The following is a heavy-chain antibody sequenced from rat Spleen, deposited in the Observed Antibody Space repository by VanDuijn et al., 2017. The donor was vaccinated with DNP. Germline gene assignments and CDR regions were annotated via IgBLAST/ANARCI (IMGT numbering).Heavy chain of an antibody. CDR3: ARDRTGYFDY. Sequence: QVQLKESGPGLVQPSQTLSLTCTVSGFSLTTYHVHWVRQPPGKGLEWMGVMWSEGDTAYNSALKSRLSISRDTSKSQVFLKMNSLQTEDTATYFCARDRTGYFDYWGQGVMVTVSS. J-gene: IGHJ2*01. CDR2: MWSEGDT. V-gene: IGHV2-32*01. CDR1: GFSLTTYH. D-gene: IGHD4-2*01.